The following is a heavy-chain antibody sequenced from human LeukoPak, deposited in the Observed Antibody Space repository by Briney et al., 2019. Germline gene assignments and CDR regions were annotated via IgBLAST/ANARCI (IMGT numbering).Heavy chain of an antibody. V-gene: IGHV3-48*03. Sequence: TGGSLRLSCAASGFSFSNYEMNWVRQAPGKGLEWLSYIDATGNIIYYADSVKGRFTTSRDNAKNSLYLQMNSLRVEDTAVYYCARDWWRSGVYEGDFDYWGQGTLVTVSS. J-gene: IGHJ4*02. D-gene: IGHD5/OR15-5a*01. CDR1: GFSFSNYE. CDR2: IDATGNII. CDR3: ARDWWRSGVYEGDFDY.